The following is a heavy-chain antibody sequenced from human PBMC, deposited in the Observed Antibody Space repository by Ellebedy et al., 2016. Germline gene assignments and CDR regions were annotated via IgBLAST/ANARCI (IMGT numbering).Heavy chain of an antibody. CDR2: INHSGST. V-gene: IGHV4-34*01. D-gene: IGHD6-6*01. CDR1: GGSFSGYY. CDR3: ARAARGQLVFGCMDV. J-gene: IGHJ6*02. Sequence: SETLSLTXAVYGGSFSGYYWSCIRQPPGKGLEWIGEINHSGSTNYNPSLKSRVTISVDTSKNQFSLKLSSVTAADTAVYYCARAARGQLVFGCMDVWGQGATVTVSS.